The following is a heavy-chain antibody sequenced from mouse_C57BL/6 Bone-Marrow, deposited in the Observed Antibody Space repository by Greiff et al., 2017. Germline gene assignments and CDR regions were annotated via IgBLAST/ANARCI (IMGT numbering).Heavy chain of an antibody. V-gene: IGHV1-74*01. Sequence: QVQLQQPGAELVKPGASVKVSCKASGYTFTSYWMHWVKQRPGQGLEWIGSIHPSDSDTNYNQKFKGKATLTVDKSSSTAYMQLSSLTSEDSAVYCVSILPYFWYFDAWGTGTTVTVSS. CDR1: GYTFTSYW. CDR2: IHPSDSDT. CDR3: SILPYFWYFDA. J-gene: IGHJ1*03. D-gene: IGHD2-10*01.